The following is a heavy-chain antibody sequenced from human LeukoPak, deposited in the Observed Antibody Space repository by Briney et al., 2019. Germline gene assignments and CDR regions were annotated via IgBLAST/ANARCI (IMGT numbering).Heavy chain of an antibody. CDR2: VFDGKTT. J-gene: IGHJ4*02. V-gene: IGHV4-34*12. Sequence: SDTLSLTCAVYGESLNFYYWSWIRQSPEKGLEWIGEVFDGKTTNYNPSLKSRVTISAVTSSNQFSLNLKSVTAADTAVYYCASGAWATRLHSWAQGTLVIVSS. CDR1: GESLNFYY. D-gene: IGHD5-24*01. CDR3: ASGAWATRLHS.